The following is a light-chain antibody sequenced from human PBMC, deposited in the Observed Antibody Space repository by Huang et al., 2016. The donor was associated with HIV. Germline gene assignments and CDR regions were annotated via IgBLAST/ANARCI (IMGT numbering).Light chain of an antibody. J-gene: IGKJ4*01. V-gene: IGKV3-11*01. CDR1: QSVDTY. Sequence: EIVLTQSPVTLSMSPGQRATLSCRASQSVDTYLAWYQQKPGQAPRLLIYDASNRATGIPARFSGSGSGTDFTLTISSLEPDDFVVYFCQQRSTWPPTFGGGTTMEIK. CDR2: DAS. CDR3: QQRSTWPPT.